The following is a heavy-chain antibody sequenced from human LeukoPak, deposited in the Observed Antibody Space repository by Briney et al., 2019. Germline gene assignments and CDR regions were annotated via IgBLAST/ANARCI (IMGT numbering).Heavy chain of an antibody. J-gene: IGHJ5*01. CDR2: ISYDGSNK. D-gene: IGHD6-13*01. CDR1: GFTFSSYG. CDR3: AKETIAAAGNNWFDS. Sequence: GGSLRLSCAASGFTFSSYGMHWVRQAPGKGLEWVAVISYDGSNKYYADSVKGRFTISRDNSKNTLYLQMNSLRAEDTAVYYCAKETIAAAGNNWFDSWGQGTLVTVSS. V-gene: IGHV3-30*18.